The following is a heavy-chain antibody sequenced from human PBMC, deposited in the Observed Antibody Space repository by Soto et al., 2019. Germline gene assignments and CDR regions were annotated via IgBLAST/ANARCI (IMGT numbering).Heavy chain of an antibody. CDR3: ASVTFGGIVLAH. D-gene: IGHD3-16*01. CDR2: IYFNGNT. Sequence: LSLTCTVSASSFSKYYWTWIRQPPGKGLEWIGYIYFNGNTKYNPSLEGRLTISIDTSKKEFSLKLTSVTAADAAVYYCASVTFGGIVLAHWGQGTLVTVSS. V-gene: IGHV4-59*01. J-gene: IGHJ4*02. CDR1: ASSFSKYY.